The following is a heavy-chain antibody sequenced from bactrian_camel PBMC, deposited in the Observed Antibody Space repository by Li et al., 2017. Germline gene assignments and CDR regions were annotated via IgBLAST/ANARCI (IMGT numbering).Heavy chain of an antibody. D-gene: IGHD3*01. J-gene: IGHJ4*01. CDR1: GYTDSDYC. CDR3: AAVTGCSLTPWLRDPGNNSGPLN. V-gene: IGHV3S53*01. Sequence: GSLRLSCKVSGYTDSDYCMGWLRQAPGKQREAVATLESDGTSDYTDSVKGRFIISRDNTKNTWYLQMNILKPEDTAMYYCAAVTGCSLTPWLRDPGNNSGPLNWGQGTQVTVS. CDR2: LESDGTS.